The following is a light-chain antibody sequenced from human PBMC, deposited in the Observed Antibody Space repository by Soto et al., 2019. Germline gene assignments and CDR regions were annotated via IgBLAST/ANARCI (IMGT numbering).Light chain of an antibody. Sequence: DIVMTQSPLSLPVTPGEPASISCRSSQSLVYSNGYNYLDWYLQKPGQSPQLLIYLGSNRASGVPDRFSGSGSGTDFTLKISRVEAEDVGVYYCMQTLQTPLTFGGGTKVEIK. CDR2: LGS. J-gene: IGKJ4*01. V-gene: IGKV2-28*01. CDR3: MQTLQTPLT. CDR1: QSLVYSNGYNY.